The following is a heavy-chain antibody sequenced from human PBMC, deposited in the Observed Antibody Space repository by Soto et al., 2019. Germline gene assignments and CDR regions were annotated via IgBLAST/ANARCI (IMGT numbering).Heavy chain of an antibody. CDR2: IKTNTDGGTA. J-gene: IGHJ4*02. V-gene: IGHV3-15*07. Sequence: PGGSLRLSCAASGFIFSDAWMNWVRQAPGKGLKWVGRIKTNTDGGTADYAAPVKGRFTISRDDSKNTLFLQMNSLKTEDTAVYYCTTKRVYRSGPPGIFDYWGQGIPVTVSS. CDR3: TTKRVYRSGPPGIFDY. D-gene: IGHD5-18*01. CDR1: GFIFSDAW.